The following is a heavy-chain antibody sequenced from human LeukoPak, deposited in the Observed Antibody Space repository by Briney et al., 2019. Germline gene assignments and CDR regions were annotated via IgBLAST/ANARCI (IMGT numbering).Heavy chain of an antibody. CDR2: IRYDAINE. CDR1: GFTFSRSG. Sequence: GGSLRLSCVGSGFTFSRSGIHWVRQAPGKGLEWVAFIRYDAINEYYADSVKGRFTISRDDSKSTVFLQMNSLSADDTAVYFCAKDLILWGQGTVVTVSS. CDR3: AKDLIL. J-gene: IGHJ3*01. V-gene: IGHV3-30*02.